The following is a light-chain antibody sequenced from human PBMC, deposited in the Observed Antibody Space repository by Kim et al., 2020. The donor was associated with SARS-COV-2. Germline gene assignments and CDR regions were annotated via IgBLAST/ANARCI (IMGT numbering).Light chain of an antibody. CDR1: QSVSSSY. Sequence: EIVLTQSPGTLSLSPGERATLSCRASQSVSSSYLAWYQQKPGQAPRLLIYGASSRATGIPDRFSGSGSGTDFTLTISRLEPEDFAVYYCQQYGSSPRYTFGQGPSWRS. CDR2: GAS. J-gene: IGKJ2*01. V-gene: IGKV3-20*01. CDR3: QQYGSSPRYT.